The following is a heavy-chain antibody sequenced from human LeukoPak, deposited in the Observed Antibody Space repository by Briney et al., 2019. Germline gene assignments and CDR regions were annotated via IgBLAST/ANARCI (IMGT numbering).Heavy chain of an antibody. D-gene: IGHD2-15*01. V-gene: IGHV3-23*01. CDR3: AKQLGYCSDGSCYFPY. CDR1: GFTLSSSA. J-gene: IGHJ4*02. CDR2: ISNNGGYT. Sequence: GGSLRLSCAASGFTLSSSAMTWIRQDPGKGLEWVSAISNNGGYTYYADSVQGRFTISRDNSKSTLCLQMNSLRAEDTAVYYCAKQLGYCSDGSCYFPYWGQGTLVTVSS.